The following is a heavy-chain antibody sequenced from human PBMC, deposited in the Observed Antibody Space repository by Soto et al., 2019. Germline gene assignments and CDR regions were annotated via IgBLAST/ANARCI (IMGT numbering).Heavy chain of an antibody. D-gene: IGHD6-19*01. CDR2: ISYDGSNK. J-gene: IGHJ4*02. V-gene: IGHV3-30-3*01. CDR1: GFTFSSYA. Sequence: QVQLVESGGGVVQPGRSLRLSCAASGFTFSSYAMHWVRQAPGKGLEWVAVISYDGSNKYYADSGKGRFTISRDNSKNTQYLQKNGLRAEDTAVHYWARDGRQWLARYHVDYWGQGTLVTVSS. CDR3: ARDGRQWLARYHVDY.